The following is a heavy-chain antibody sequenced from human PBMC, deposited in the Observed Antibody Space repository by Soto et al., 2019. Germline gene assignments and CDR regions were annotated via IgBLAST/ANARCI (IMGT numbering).Heavy chain of an antibody. D-gene: IGHD2-21*02. CDR3: ARGGHIGVGTASFAY. CDR1: GYTFNTYY. V-gene: IGHV1-46*02. CDR2: IHPSGGGT. J-gene: IGHJ4*02. Sequence: QVQLVQSGAEVKKPGASVKVSCKPSGYTFNTYYLHWVRQAPGQALEWMGVIHPSGGGTTYAQKFLGRVTVTRDTSTSTVFMELSSLRSDDTAVYYCARGGHIGVGTASFAYWGQGTLVTVSS.